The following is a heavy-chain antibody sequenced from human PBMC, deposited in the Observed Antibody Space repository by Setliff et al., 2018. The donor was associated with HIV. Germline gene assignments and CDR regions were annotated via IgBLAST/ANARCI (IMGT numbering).Heavy chain of an antibody. V-gene: IGHV4-31*03. CDR3: ARDRGSYNFWSGLARGDNWFDP. CDR2: IYYSGST. D-gene: IGHD3-3*01. Sequence: PSETLSLTCTVSGGSISSGGYYWSWIRQHPGKGLEWIGFIYYSGSTYHNPSLKSRVTMSVDTSKNQFSLNLTSVTAADTAVYYCARDRGSYNFWSGLARGDNWFDPWGQGTLVTVSS. CDR1: GGSISSGGYY. J-gene: IGHJ5*02.